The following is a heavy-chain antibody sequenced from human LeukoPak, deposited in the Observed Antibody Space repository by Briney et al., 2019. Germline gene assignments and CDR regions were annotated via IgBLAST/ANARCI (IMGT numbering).Heavy chain of an antibody. J-gene: IGHJ5*02. Sequence: ASVKVSCKASGGTFSSYAISWVRQAPGQGLEWMGGIIPIFGTANYAQKFQGRVTITTDESTSTAYMELSSLRSEDTAVYYCARQYGSYNWFGPWGQGTLVTVSS. CDR1: GGTFSSYA. V-gene: IGHV1-69*05. D-gene: IGHD6-19*01. CDR2: IIPIFGTA. CDR3: ARQYGSYNWFGP.